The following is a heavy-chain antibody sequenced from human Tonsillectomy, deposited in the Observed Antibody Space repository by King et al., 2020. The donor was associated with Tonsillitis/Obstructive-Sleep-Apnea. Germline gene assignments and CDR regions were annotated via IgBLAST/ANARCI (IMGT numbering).Heavy chain of an antibody. CDR2: LKSKKDGGTA. CDR1: GSGPNFPGAW. CDR3: TTDLAYYASNCFPH. V-gene: IGHV3-15*07. Sequence: VQLVESGGGFVRPGESLRLSCGASGSGPNFPGAWMSWVRQAPGKGLEWVGRLKSKKDGGTADLGAPVKGRVPMSRDDSEHRLYLQMNSLKIEDTAIYYCTTDLAYYASNCFPHWGQGTLVTVSS. J-gene: IGHJ4*02. D-gene: IGHD2-2*01.